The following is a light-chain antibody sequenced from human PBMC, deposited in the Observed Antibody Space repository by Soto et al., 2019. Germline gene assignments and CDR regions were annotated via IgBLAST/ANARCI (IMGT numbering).Light chain of an antibody. V-gene: IGKV3-15*01. J-gene: IGKJ1*01. CDR2: HAS. Sequence: EIVLTQSPGTLSLSPGERATLSCRASQSVSSSYLAWYQQEPGQAPRLLIFHASTRVTGIPARFSGSGSGTEFTLTISSLQSEDFAVYYCQKYSNWPPWTFGQGTKVDIK. CDR3: QKYSNWPPWT. CDR1: QSVSSSY.